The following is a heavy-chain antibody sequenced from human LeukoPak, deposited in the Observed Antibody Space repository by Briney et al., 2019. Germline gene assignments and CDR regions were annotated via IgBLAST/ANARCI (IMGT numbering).Heavy chain of an antibody. CDR1: GGSISSYY. CDR3: ARLPMAMGVFDY. Sequence: KPSETLSLTCTVSGGSISSYYWGWIRQPPGKGLEWIGSIYYSGSTYHNPSLKSRVTISVDTSKNQFSLKLSSVTAADTAVYYCARLPMAMGVFDYWGQGTLVTVSS. D-gene: IGHD3-10*01. CDR2: IYYSGST. J-gene: IGHJ4*02. V-gene: IGHV4-39*01.